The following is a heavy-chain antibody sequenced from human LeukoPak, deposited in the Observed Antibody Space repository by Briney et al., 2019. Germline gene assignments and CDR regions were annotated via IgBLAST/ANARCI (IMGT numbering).Heavy chain of an antibody. CDR3: AVALTDGYTLY. J-gene: IGHJ4*02. CDR2: INHSGST. Sequence: SETLSLTCAVYGGSFSGYYWSWIRQPPGKGLEWIGEINHSGSTNYNPSLKSRVTISVDTSKNQFSLKLSSVTAADTAVYYCAVALTDGYTLYWGQGTLVTVSA. CDR1: GGSFSGYY. D-gene: IGHD5-24*01. V-gene: IGHV4-34*01.